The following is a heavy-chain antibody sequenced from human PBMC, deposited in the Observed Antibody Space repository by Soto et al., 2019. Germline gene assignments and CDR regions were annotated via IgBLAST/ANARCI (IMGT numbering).Heavy chain of an antibody. J-gene: IGHJ5*02. CDR1: GFTVSSTY. CDR3: ASLSS. Sequence: EVQLVQSGGGLVQPGGSGRLSCEVSGFTVSSTYMTWVRQAPGKGLEWVSVIDSSGTKQYADSVKGRFTISRDNSKNTLYLQISRLRVEDTAIYYCASLSSWGRGTLVTVSS. CDR2: IDSSGTK. V-gene: IGHV3-66*01.